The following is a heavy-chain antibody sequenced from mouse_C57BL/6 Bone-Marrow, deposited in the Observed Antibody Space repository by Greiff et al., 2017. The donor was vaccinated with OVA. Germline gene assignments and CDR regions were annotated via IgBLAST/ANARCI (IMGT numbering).Heavy chain of an antibody. CDR3: TLSTMVTNQYYFDY. Sequence: EVKLVESGGGLVQPGGSMKLSCAASGFTFSDAWMDWVRPSPEKGLEWVAELRNKANNHATYYAVSVKGRFTNTKDDSKKSVYLQMNSLRAEDTGIYYCTLSTMVTNQYYFDYWGQGTTLTVSS. CDR1: GFTFSDAW. V-gene: IGHV6-6*01. CDR2: LRNKANNHAT. D-gene: IGHD2-2*01. J-gene: IGHJ2*01.